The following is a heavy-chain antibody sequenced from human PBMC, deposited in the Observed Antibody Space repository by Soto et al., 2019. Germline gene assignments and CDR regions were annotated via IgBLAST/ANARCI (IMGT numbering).Heavy chain of an antibody. CDR2: SRNRGNSYTT. Sequence: PGGSLRLSCAASGFTFSDHYMDWVRQAPGKGLEWVGRSRNRGNSYTTEYAASVKGRFTISRDNSKKSLYLQMSSLKTEDTAVYYCATGLIGNSGDYYYGMDVWGQGTRVTVSS. CDR1: GFTFSDHY. J-gene: IGHJ6*02. D-gene: IGHD1-20*01. CDR3: ATGLIGNSGDYYYGMDV. V-gene: IGHV3-72*01.